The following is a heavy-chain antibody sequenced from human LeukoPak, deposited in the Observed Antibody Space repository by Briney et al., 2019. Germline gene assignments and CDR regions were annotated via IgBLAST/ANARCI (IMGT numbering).Heavy chain of an antibody. CDR1: GDSISTSSYY. J-gene: IGHJ4*02. CDR3: ARSFYFDYRQIDY. D-gene: IGHD3-22*01. Sequence: SETLSLTCTVSGDSISTSSYYWGWIRQPPGKGLEWLGSIYYSGSTYYNPSLKSRVTISVDTSKNQFSLNLYSVTAADTAVFYCARSFYFDYRQIDYWGQGTLVTVSS. CDR2: IYYSGST. V-gene: IGHV4-39*01.